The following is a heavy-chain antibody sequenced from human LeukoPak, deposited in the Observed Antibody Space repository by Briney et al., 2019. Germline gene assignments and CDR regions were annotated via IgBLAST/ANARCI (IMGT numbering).Heavy chain of an antibody. CDR2: INHSGRT. Sequence: NPSETLSLTCAVYGGSFSDYWGWIRQPPGKGLEWIGEINHSGRTYYNPSFKSRVTISVDTSKNQFSLNLSSVTAADTAVYYCARDVVVVPAAIHYGMDVWGQGTTVTVSS. V-gene: IGHV4-34*01. D-gene: IGHD2-2*01. CDR1: GGSFSDY. J-gene: IGHJ6*02. CDR3: ARDVVVVPAAIHYGMDV.